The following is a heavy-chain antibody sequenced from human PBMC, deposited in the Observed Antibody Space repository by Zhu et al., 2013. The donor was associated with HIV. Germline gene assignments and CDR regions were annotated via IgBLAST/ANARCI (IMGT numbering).Heavy chain of an antibody. J-gene: IGHJ4*02. CDR3: AGPLNDFWSGLGY. V-gene: IGHV1-2*02. D-gene: IGHD3-3*01. CDR1: GYIFTGYY. CDR2: INPNSGGT. Sequence: QVQLVQSGAEVKKPGASVKVSCKASGYIFTGYYMHWVRQAPGQGLGWMGWINPNSGGTNYPQKFHGRVTMTRDTSISTAYLEVSRLRSDDTAVYYCAGPLNDFWSGLGYWGQGTLVTVSS.